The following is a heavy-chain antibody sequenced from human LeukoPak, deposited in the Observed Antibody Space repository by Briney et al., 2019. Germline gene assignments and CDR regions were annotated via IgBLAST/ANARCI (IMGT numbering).Heavy chain of an antibody. CDR1: GFTFSSYG. Sequence: GGSLRLSCAASGFTFSSYGMHWGRQAPGKGLEWVAVISYDESNRLYADSVKGRFTISRDNSKNTLFLQMDSLRPEDTAVYSCAKAGFSGYGGGDYDYWGQGTLVTVSS. D-gene: IGHD5-12*01. V-gene: IGHV3-30*18. CDR3: AKAGFSGYGGGDYDY. J-gene: IGHJ4*02. CDR2: ISYDESNR.